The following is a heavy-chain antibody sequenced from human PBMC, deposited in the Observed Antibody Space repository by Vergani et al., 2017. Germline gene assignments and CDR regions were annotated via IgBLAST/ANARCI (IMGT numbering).Heavy chain of an antibody. CDR1: GYTFTTFA. J-gene: IGHJ4*02. CDR3: ARATRSMVRGLTYYFDY. CDR2: INTNTGNP. V-gene: IGHV7-4-1*02. Sequence: QVQLVQSGSELKKPGASVKVSCTASGYTFTTFAMNWVRQAPGQGLEWMGWINTNTGNPTYAQGFTGRFVFSLDTSVTTAYLQISSLKAEDTAVYYCARATRSMVRGLTYYFDYWGQGTLVTVSS. D-gene: IGHD3-10*01.